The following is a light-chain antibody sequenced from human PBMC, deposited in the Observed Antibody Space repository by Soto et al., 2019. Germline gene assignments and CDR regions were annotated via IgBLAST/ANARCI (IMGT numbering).Light chain of an antibody. CDR2: DDS. Sequence: QSVLTQPASVSGSPGLSIAISCTGSSSDVGGYNSVSWYQQHPGKAPKLMIYDDSNRPSGVSNRFSGSKSGNTASLTISGLQAEDDGDYYCNSYTTGGHYVFGTGTKLTVL. V-gene: IGLV2-14*01. CDR3: NSYTTGGHYV. CDR1: SSDVGGYNS. J-gene: IGLJ1*01.